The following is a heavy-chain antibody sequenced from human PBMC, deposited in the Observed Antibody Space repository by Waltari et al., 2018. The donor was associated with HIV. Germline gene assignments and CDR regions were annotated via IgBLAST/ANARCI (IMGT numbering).Heavy chain of an antibody. CDR1: GFTFRNYG. Sequence: QGQLVESGGGVVQPGRSLRLSCAASGFTFRNYGMHWVRQAPGKGLEWVAVISYEGSTRFYADSVRGRFTISRDNAKNSLFLQLNSLRVEDTAFYYCARFDGGGSGVYHWGQGTLVTVSS. CDR3: ARFDGGGSGVYH. J-gene: IGHJ5*02. CDR2: ISYEGSTR. D-gene: IGHD2-15*01. V-gene: IGHV3-30*03.